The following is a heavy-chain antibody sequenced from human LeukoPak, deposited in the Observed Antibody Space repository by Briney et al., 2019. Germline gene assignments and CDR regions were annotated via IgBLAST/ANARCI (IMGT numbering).Heavy chain of an antibody. V-gene: IGHV4-39*01. J-gene: IGHJ4*02. CDR3: ASLDGDYVAGFDY. CDR1: GGSISSSSYY. D-gene: IGHD4-17*01. CDR2: IYYSGST. Sequence: PSETLSLTCTVSGGSISSSSYYWGWIRQPPGKGLEWIGSIYYSGSTYYNPSLKSRVTISVDTSKNQFSLKLSSVTAADTAVYYCASLDGDYVAGFDYWGQGTLVTVSS.